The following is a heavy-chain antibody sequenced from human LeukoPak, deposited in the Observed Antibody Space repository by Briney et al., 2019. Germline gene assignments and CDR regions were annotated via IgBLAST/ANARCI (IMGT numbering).Heavy chain of an antibody. J-gene: IGHJ2*01. Sequence: GASVKVSCKASGFTFTSSAMQWVRQARGQRLEWIGWIVVGSGNTNYAQKFQERVTITRDMSTSTAYMELSSLRSEDTAVYYCAASGAGTAVFDLWGRGTLVTVSS. CDR2: IVVGSGNT. D-gene: IGHD6-13*01. V-gene: IGHV1-58*02. CDR3: AASGAGTAVFDL. CDR1: GFTFTSSA.